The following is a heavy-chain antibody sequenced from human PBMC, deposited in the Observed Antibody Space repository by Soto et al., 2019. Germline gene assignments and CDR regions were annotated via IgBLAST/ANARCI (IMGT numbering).Heavy chain of an antibody. CDR1: GGSISSGEYY. V-gene: IGHV4-30-4*01. J-gene: IGHJ5*02. CDR3: ARDVMGSSSGSVFWFAP. Sequence: QVQLQESGPGLVKPSQTLSLTCTVSGGSISSGEYYWSWIRQPPGKGLEWIGYIYYSGSTYYNPSLKSRVTISVDTSKNQFSLRLSSVTAADTAGYYWARDVMGSSSGSVFWFAPWGQATLVTVSS. D-gene: IGHD6-6*01. CDR2: IYYSGST.